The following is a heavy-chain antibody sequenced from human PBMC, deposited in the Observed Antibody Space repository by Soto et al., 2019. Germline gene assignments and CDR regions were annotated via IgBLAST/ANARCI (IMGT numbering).Heavy chain of an antibody. J-gene: IGHJ4*02. CDR3: ARDRGKGAYFDY. V-gene: IGHV3-33*08. CDR2: ILFDGSNT. CDR1: GFTFSSYW. D-gene: IGHD3-10*01. Sequence: PGVSLRLSCAASGFTFSSYWMSWVRQAPGKGLEWVALILFDGSNTYYADSVKGRFTISRDNSKNTLYLQMNSLRAEDTAVYYCARDRGKGAYFDYWGLGTLVTVSS.